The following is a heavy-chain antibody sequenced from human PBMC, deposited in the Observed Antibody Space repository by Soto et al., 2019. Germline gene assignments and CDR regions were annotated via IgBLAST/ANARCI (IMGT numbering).Heavy chain of an antibody. Sequence: QVQLQESGPGLVKPSQTLSLTCTVSGGSISSGGYYWSWIRQHPGKGLEWIGYIYYSGSTYYNPSLKSRVTISVDTSKNQFSLKLSSVTAADTAVYYCARGSNRGLSAAMPKQRYFDWPIPHRWGQGTLVTVSS. D-gene: IGHD3-9*01. CDR1: GGSISSGGYY. CDR3: ARGSNRGLSAAMPKQRYFDWPIPHR. V-gene: IGHV4-31*03. J-gene: IGHJ4*02. CDR2: IYYSGST.